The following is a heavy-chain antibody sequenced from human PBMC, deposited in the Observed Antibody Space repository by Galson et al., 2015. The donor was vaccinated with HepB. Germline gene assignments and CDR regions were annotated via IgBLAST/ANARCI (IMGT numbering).Heavy chain of an antibody. V-gene: IGHV3-33*01. Sequence: SLRLSCAASGFTFSSYGMHWVRQAPGKGLEWVAVIWYDGSNKYYADSVKGRFTISRDNSKNTLYLQMNSLRAEDTAVYYCARERIAAAGWFDPWGQGTLVTVSS. CDR1: GFTFSSYG. D-gene: IGHD6-13*01. J-gene: IGHJ5*02. CDR3: ARERIAAAGWFDP. CDR2: IWYDGSNK.